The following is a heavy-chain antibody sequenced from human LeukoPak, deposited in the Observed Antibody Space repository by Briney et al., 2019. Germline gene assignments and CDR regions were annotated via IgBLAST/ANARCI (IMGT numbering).Heavy chain of an antibody. CDR1: GYTSTSYG. V-gene: IGHV1-18*01. CDR2: IRVYNGNR. J-gene: IGHJ4*02. Sequence: GASVKVSGKASGYTSTSYGISWVRQAPGQGLEWMGWIRVYNGNRNYAQKVQGRVTMSTDTSTSTAYMELRSLTSDDTAVYYCARGNLYDSSGYYTGMFDYWGQGTLVAVSS. CDR3: ARGNLYDSSGYYTGMFDY. D-gene: IGHD3-22*01.